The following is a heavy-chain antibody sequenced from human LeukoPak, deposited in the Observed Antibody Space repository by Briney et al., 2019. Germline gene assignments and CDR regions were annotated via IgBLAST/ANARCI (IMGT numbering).Heavy chain of an antibody. CDR3: ARSAGYFDSWSGPYWYFGL. Sequence: SETLSLTCTVSGGSISSHYWSWIRQPPGKGLEWVGYIYHSESTNYNPSLKSRVTISVDTSNNQFSLNLISVTAADTAVYYCARSAGYFDSWSGPYWYFGLWGRGTLVTVSS. V-gene: IGHV4-59*11. CDR1: GGSISSHY. D-gene: IGHD3-3*01. CDR2: IYHSEST. J-gene: IGHJ2*01.